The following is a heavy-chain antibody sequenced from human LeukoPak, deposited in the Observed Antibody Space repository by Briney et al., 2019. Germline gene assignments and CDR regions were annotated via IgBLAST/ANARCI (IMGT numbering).Heavy chain of an antibody. CDR3: ARGWYGNWFDP. D-gene: IGHD6-19*01. J-gene: IGHJ5*02. CDR2: ISAYNGNT. CDR1: GYTFTDYY. Sequence: GASVKVSCKASGYTFTDYYMHWVRQAPGQGLESMGWISAYNGNTNYAQKLQGRVTMTTDTSTSTAYMELRSLRSDDTAVYYCARGWYGNWFDPWGQGTLVTVSS. V-gene: IGHV1-18*01.